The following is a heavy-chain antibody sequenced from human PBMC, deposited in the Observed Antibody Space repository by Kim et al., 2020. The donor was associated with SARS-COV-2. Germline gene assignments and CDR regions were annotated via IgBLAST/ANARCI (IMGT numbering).Heavy chain of an antibody. Sequence: KSHVDSVKGRVTISRDNAKNALYLHMNGLRAEDTAVYYCAVATWARGDFDIWGQGTMVTVSS. D-gene: IGHD1-26*01. J-gene: IGHJ3*02. CDR2: K. V-gene: IGHV3-7*01. CDR3: AVATWARGDFDI.